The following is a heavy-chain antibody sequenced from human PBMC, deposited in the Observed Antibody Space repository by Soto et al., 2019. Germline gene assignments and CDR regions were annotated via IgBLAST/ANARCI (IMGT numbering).Heavy chain of an antibody. J-gene: IGHJ6*02. Sequence: QVQLVQSGAEVKKPGSSVKVSCKASGGTFSSYAISWVRQAPGQGLEWMGGIIPIFGTANYAQKFQGRVTITADESTSTAYMELSSLRSEDTAVYYCAARDDAAAVTYYYYGMDVWGQGTTVTVSS. CDR3: AARDDAAAVTYYYYGMDV. CDR2: IIPIFGTA. V-gene: IGHV1-69*12. D-gene: IGHD6-13*01. CDR1: GGTFSSYA.